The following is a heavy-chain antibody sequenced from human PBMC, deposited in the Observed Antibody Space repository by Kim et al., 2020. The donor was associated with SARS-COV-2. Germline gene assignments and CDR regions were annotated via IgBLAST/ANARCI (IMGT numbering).Heavy chain of an antibody. Sequence: ASVKVSCKASGYSFTSYGITWVRQAPGQGLEWMGWISDYNGDLGDANYAQRLQGRLTMTTDTSTRTAHMELRTLRSDDTAGYYCARTMFGVVIGASDIWG. D-gene: IGHD3-3*01. CDR3: ARTMFGVVIGASDI. V-gene: IGHV1-18*01. CDR2: ISDYNGDLGDA. J-gene: IGHJ3*02. CDR1: GYSFTSYG.